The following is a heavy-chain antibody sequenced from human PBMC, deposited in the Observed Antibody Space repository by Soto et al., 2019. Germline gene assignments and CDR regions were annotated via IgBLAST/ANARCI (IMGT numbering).Heavy chain of an antibody. Sequence: PSETLSLTXIVSGGSVYSNGHYWGWIRQPPGKGLGWIGSIDNNGVTNYNSSLKSRVTISRDTSKNQFSLRLTSVTAADTAVYYCGKILVGATGHTDADSWGPGTLVTVS. D-gene: IGHD2-15*01. J-gene: IGHJ4*02. CDR1: GGSVYSNGHY. CDR2: IDNNGVT. V-gene: IGHV4-39*01. CDR3: GKILVGATGHTDADS.